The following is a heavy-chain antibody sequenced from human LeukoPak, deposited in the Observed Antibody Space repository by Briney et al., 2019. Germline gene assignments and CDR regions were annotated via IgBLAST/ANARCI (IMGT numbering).Heavy chain of an antibody. CDR1: GGSISSYY. J-gene: IGHJ6*03. CDR3: ARQIYYDFWSGYYTVDYYYYYMDV. D-gene: IGHD3-3*01. Sequence: SETLSLTCTVSGGSISSYYWSWIRQPPGKGLEWIGYMYYRGNTNYDPSLKSRVTISIDTPNNQFSLKLSSVTAADTAVYYCARQIYYDFWSGYYTVDYYYYYMDVWGKGTTVTVSS. V-gene: IGHV4-59*08. CDR2: MYYRGNT.